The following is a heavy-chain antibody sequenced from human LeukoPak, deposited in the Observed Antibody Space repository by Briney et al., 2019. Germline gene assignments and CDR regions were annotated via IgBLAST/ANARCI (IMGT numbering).Heavy chain of an antibody. CDR3: ARDEAYYDYVWGSYRSDAFDI. CDR1: GGSISSGGYS. V-gene: IGHV4-30-2*01. D-gene: IGHD3-16*02. J-gene: IGHJ3*02. Sequence: SETLSLTCAVSGGSISSGGYSWSWIRQPPGKGLEWIGYIYHSGSTYYNPSLKSRVTMSVDTSKNQFSLKLSSVTAADTAVYYCARDEAYYDYVWGSYRSDAFDIWGQGTMVTASS. CDR2: IYHSGST.